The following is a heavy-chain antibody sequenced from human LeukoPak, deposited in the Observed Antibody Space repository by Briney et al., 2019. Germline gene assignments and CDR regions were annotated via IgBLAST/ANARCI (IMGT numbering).Heavy chain of an antibody. Sequence: GGSLRLSCAASGFTFSSYWMHWVRQAPGKGLVWVSRINSDGSSTNYADSVKGRFTISRDNAKNTLYLQMNSLRAEDTAVYYCARDLRDIVVVVAAPPWAFDIWGQGTMVTVSS. D-gene: IGHD2-15*01. J-gene: IGHJ3*02. CDR1: GFTFSSYW. CDR2: INSDGSST. V-gene: IGHV3-74*01. CDR3: ARDLRDIVVVVAAPPWAFDI.